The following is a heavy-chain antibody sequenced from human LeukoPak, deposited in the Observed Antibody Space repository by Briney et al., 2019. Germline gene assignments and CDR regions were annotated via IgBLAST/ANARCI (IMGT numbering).Heavy chain of an antibody. CDR3: ARVNDYGDYEGGYYFDY. J-gene: IGHJ4*02. V-gene: IGHV4-30-2*01. D-gene: IGHD4-17*01. Sequence: SETLSLTCAVSGGSISSGGYSWSWIRQPPGKGLEWIGYIYHSGSTYYNPSLKSRVTISVDRSKNQFSLKLSSVTAADTAVYYCARVNDYGDYEGGYYFDYWGQGTPVTVSS. CDR2: IYHSGST. CDR1: GGSISSGGYS.